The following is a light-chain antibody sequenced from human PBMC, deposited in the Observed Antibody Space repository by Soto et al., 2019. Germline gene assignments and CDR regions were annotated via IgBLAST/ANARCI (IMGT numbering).Light chain of an antibody. Sequence: DVVMTQSPISLPVTLGQPASISCRSSQSLIHSDGDTYLNWFQQRPGQSPRRLIYKVSDRDSGVPVRFGGSGSGADFTLKISRVEAEDVGIYYCMQGTHWPWTFGQGTEVEIK. CDR1: QSLIHSDGDTY. CDR3: MQGTHWPWT. J-gene: IGKJ1*01. V-gene: IGKV2-30*02. CDR2: KVS.